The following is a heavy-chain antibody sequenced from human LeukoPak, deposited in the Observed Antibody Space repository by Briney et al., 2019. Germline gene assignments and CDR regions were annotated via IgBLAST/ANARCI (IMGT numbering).Heavy chain of an antibody. CDR1: GFTFDDYA. J-gene: IGHJ4*02. CDR3: AKDLGRRGFGELYFDY. Sequence: GGSLRLSCAASGFTFDDYAMHWVRQAPGKGLEWVSGISWNSGSIGYADSVKGRFTISRDNAKNSLYLQMNSLRAEDTALYYCAKDLGRRGFGELYFDYWGQGTLVTVSS. V-gene: IGHV3-9*01. CDR2: ISWNSGSI. D-gene: IGHD3-10*01.